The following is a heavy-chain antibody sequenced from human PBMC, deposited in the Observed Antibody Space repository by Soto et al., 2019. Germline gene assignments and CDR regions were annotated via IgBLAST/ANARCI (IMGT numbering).Heavy chain of an antibody. CDR2: IRSKANSYAT. V-gene: IGHV3-73*01. D-gene: IGHD3-9*01. J-gene: IGHJ4*02. CDR3: AKDYYDTLTGYYGPDY. CDR1: GFTFSGSA. Sequence: PGGSLRLSCAASGFTFSGSAMHWVRQASGKGLEWVGRIRSKANSYATAYAASVKGRFTISRDDSKNTAYLQMNSLGAEDTAVYYCAKDYYDTLTGYYGPDYWGQGTLVTVSS.